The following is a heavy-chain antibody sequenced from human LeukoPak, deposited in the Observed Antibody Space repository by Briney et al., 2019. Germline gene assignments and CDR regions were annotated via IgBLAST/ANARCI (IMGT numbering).Heavy chain of an antibody. CDR2: MNPNSLNT. D-gene: IGHD3/OR15-3a*01. Sequence: ASVKVSCKTSGYTSMSYDINWVRQATGQGLEWMGWMNPNSLNTGYGQRFQGRVTMTMNTSMSTAYVELSSLRSEDTAVYYCARALSWTTESYYYMDVWGKGTTVTVSS. V-gene: IGHV1-8*01. J-gene: IGHJ6*03. CDR3: ARALSWTTESYYYMDV. CDR1: GYTSMSYD.